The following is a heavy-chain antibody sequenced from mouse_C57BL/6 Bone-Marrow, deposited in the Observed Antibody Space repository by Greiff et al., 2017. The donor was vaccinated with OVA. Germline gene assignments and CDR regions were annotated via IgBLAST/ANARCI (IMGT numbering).Heavy chain of an antibody. D-gene: IGHD1-1*01. CDR2: ISNGGGST. CDR3: ARRTVVALDY. Sequence: EVQRVESGGGLVQPGGSLKLSCAASGFTFSDYYMYWVRQTPEKRLEWVAYISNGGGSTYYPDTVKGRFTISRDNAKNTLYLQMSRRKSEDTAMYYCARRTVVALDYWGQGTTLTVSS. CDR1: GFTFSDYY. J-gene: IGHJ2*01. V-gene: IGHV5-12*01.